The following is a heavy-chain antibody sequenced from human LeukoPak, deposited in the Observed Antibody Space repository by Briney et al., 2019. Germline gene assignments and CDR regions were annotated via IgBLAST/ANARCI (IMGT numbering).Heavy chain of an antibody. CDR3: ARDLAPSYYYYIDV. D-gene: IGHD3-16*01. CDR2: ISISSSTI. V-gene: IGHV3-48*04. CDR1: GLTFSSYS. Sequence: GGTLRLSCASSGLTFSSYSMNWVRQAPGKGLEGVTYISISSSTIYYAEPAKGPFTSSRDNAKNSLYLQMNSLRAEDTALYYCARDLAPSYYYYIDVWGKGTTLTVSS. J-gene: IGHJ6*03.